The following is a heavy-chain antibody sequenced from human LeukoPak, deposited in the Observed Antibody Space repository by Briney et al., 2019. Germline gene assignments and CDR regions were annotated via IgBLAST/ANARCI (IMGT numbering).Heavy chain of an antibody. CDR3: ARNGGTSWGNWFDP. Sequence: SETLSLTCTVSGGSISSYYWSWIRQPAGQGLEWIGRIYTSRSTNYNPSLKSRVTMSVDTSKNQFSLKLSSVTAADTAVYYCARNGGTSWGNWFDPWGQGTLVTVSS. J-gene: IGHJ5*02. CDR2: IYTSRST. D-gene: IGHD4-23*01. CDR1: GGSISSYY. V-gene: IGHV4-4*07.